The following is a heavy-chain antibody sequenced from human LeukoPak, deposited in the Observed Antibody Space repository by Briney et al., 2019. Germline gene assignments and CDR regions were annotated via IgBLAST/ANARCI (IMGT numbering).Heavy chain of an antibody. CDR1: GGSFSGYY. CDR3: ARRNPPHFDY. V-gene: IGHV4-34*01. CDR2: INHSGST. Sequence: SSETLSLTCAVYGGSFSGYYWSWIRQPPGKGLGWIGEINHSGSTNYNPSLKSRVTISVDTSKNQLSLKLSSVNAADTAVYYCARRNPPHFDYWGQGTLVTVSS. J-gene: IGHJ4*02.